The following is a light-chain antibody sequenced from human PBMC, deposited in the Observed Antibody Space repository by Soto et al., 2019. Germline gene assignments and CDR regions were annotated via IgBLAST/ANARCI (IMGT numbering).Light chain of an antibody. V-gene: IGLV1-44*01. CDR1: SSNIGSNT. J-gene: IGLJ2*01. CDR3: AAWDDSLNGPVV. Sequence: QSVLTQPPSASGTPGQRVTISCSGSSSNIGSNTVNWYQHLPGTAPKLLIYSINQRPSGVPDRFSGSKSGTSAALAISGLQSGDEADSYCAAWDDSLNGPVVFGGGTKLTVL. CDR2: SIN.